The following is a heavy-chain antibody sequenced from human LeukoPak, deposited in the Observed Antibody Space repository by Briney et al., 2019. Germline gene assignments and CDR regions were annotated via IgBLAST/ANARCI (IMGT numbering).Heavy chain of an antibody. V-gene: IGHV4-59*01. CDR2: THYSGST. CDR3: ASGYCGGACQLGGVDM. Sequence: SETPSLTCTVSGGSISSYYWSWLRQPPGKGLEYIGYTHYSGSTNYNPSLKSRVTISLDTSGNQFSLKLSSVTAADTAVYYCASGYCGGACQLGGVDMWGQGTMVTVSS. CDR1: GGSISSYY. J-gene: IGHJ3*02. D-gene: IGHD2-21*02.